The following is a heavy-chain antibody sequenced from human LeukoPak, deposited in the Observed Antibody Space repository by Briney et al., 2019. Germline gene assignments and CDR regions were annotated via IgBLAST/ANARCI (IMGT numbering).Heavy chain of an antibody. Sequence: SETLSLTCTVSGGSISSGDYYWSWIRQPPGKGLEWIGYIYYSGSTNYNPSLKSRVTISVDTSKNQFSLKLSSVTAADTAVYYCARQRFLEWLLPPDYGMDVWGQGTTVTVSS. CDR3: ARQRFLEWLLPPDYGMDV. J-gene: IGHJ6*02. D-gene: IGHD3-3*01. CDR2: IYYSGST. V-gene: IGHV4-61*08. CDR1: GGSISSGDYY.